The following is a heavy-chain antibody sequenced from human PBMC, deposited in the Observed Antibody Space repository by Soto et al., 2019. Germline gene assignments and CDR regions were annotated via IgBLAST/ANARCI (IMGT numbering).Heavy chain of an antibody. CDR2: ISYDGSNK. J-gene: IGHJ4*02. CDR1: GFTFSSYG. CDR3: EKAFFATRRIAEAGTGPYYFDY. Sequence: GGSLRLSCAASGFTFSSYGMHWVRQAPGKGLEWVAVISYDGSNKYYADSVKGRFTISRDNSKNTLYLQMNSLRAEDTAVYYCEKAFFATRRIAEAGTGPYYFDYWGQGTLVTVSS. V-gene: IGHV3-30*18. D-gene: IGHD6-13*01.